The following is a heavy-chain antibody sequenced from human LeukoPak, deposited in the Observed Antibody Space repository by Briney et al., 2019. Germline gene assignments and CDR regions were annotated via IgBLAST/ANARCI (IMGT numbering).Heavy chain of an antibody. CDR3: VQGRRDN. J-gene: IGHJ4*02. D-gene: IGHD6-25*01. CDR2: INQDSSEK. V-gene: IGHV3-7*01. Sequence: GGSLRLSCAASGITFSNYWMSWVRQAPGKGLEWVANINQDSSEKYYVDSVKGRFTISRDNAKNSLYLQLNTLRPEDTAVYYCVQGRRDNWGQGTLVTVSS. CDR1: GITFSNYW.